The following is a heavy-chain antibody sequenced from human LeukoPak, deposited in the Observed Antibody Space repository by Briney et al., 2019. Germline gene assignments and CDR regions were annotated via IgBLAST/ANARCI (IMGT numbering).Heavy chain of an antibody. CDR2: ISGSAHKI. CDR3: AGRVTGYSSGYVY. D-gene: IGHD5-18*01. V-gene: IGHV3-23*01. Sequence: GGSLRLSCVASGITFSTYAVSWVRQAPEKGLDWVSVISGSAHKIRYADSVKGRFTISRDNSENIVYLQMNNLRAEDTAVYYCAGRVTGYSSGYVYWGQGTLVTVSS. CDR1: GITFSTYA. J-gene: IGHJ4*02.